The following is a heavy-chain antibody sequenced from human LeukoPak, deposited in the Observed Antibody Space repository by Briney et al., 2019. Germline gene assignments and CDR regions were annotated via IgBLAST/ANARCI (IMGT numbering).Heavy chain of an antibody. V-gene: IGHV5-51*01. Sequence: GESLKISCKGSGYSFTSYWIGWVRQMPGKGLEWMGIIYPGDSDTRYSPSFQGQVTISADKSISTASLQWSSLKASDTAVYYCAKLRYFEGRDAFDIWGQGTMVTVSS. CDR3: AKLRYFEGRDAFDI. CDR1: GYSFTSYW. D-gene: IGHD3-9*01. J-gene: IGHJ3*02. CDR2: IYPGDSDT.